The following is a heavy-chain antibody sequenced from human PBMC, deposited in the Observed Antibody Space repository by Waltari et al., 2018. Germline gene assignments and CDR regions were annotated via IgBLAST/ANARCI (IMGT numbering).Heavy chain of an antibody. J-gene: IGHJ6*03. CDR2: IYYSGST. V-gene: IGHV4-59*11. CDR1: GGSISSHY. D-gene: IGHD6-19*01. CDR3: ARVAYSSGWYGYYYYYMDV. Sequence: QVQLQESGPGLVKPSETLSLTCTVSGGSISSHYWSWIRQPPGKGLEWIGYIYYSGSTNYTPSLKSRVTISVDTSKNQFSLKLSSVTAADTAVYYCARVAYSSGWYGYYYYYMDVWGQGTLVTVSS.